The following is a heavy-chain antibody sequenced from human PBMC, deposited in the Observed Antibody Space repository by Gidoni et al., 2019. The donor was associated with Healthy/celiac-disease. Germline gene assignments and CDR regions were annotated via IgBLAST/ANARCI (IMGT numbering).Heavy chain of an antibody. CDR1: GGAFSGYC. J-gene: IGHJ2*01. D-gene: IGHD4-17*01. V-gene: IGHV4-34*01. CDR2: INH. CDR3: ASHKRDYGGKKIRNWYFDL. Sequence: QVPRQQGGAGRLKPSVTLSLTCAVDGGAFSGYCWSWISQPPRKGLEWIGEINHSRVTISVDTAKDQCSLKLSTETAADTAVDYCASHKRDYGGKKIRNWYFDLWGRGTLVTVSS.